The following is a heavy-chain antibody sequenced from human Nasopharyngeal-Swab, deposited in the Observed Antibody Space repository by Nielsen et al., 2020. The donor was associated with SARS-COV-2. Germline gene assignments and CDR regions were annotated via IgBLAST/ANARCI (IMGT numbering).Heavy chain of an antibody. CDR1: GVTFSSYT. D-gene: IGHD4-17*01. Sequence: LSLTRAASGVTFSSYTMNWVRQAPGKGLEWVSSISPTSDYIYYAESVKGRFTISRDNAKNSLFLQMNSLRAEETAIYYCVRGSYGHYDSWGQGALITVSS. CDR2: ISPTSDYI. V-gene: IGHV3-21*06. CDR3: VRGSYGHYDS. J-gene: IGHJ5*01.